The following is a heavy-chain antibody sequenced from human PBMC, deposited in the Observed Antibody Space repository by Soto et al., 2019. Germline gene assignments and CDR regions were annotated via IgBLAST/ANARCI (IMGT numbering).Heavy chain of an antibody. D-gene: IGHD3-22*01. CDR1: GFPFSSYA. CDR3: ARSLFMVAPDSEPFDY. J-gene: IGHJ4*02. V-gene: IGHV3-23*01. Sequence: GGSLRLSCAASGFPFSSYAMSWVRQTPEGCLEWVAAISGGGNDRYYADFVQGRFTFSRDNSRNILYLHMNSLRADDTAMYFCARSLFMVAPDSEPFDYWGQGXLVTVYS. CDR2: ISGGGNDR.